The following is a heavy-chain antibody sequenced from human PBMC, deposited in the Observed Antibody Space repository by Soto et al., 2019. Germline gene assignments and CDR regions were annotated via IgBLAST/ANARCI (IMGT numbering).Heavy chain of an antibody. Sequence: QVQLVQSGAEVKKPGSSVKVSCKASGGTFSSYTISWVRQAPGQGLEWMGRIIPILGIANYAQKFQGRVTITADKSTSTADMELSSLRSEDTAVYYCARRGSGWYFDLWCRGTLVTVS. CDR3: ARRGSGWYFDL. J-gene: IGHJ2*01. CDR2: IIPILGIA. V-gene: IGHV1-69*02. CDR1: GGTFSSYT. D-gene: IGHD6-19*01.